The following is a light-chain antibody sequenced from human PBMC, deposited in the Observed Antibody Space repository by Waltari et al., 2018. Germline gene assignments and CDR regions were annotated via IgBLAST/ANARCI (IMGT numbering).Light chain of an antibody. V-gene: IGKV4-1*01. CDR2: WAS. J-gene: IGKJ3*01. Sequence: DIVMTQSPDSLAVSLGERATINCKSSQTVLYSSNNKNHLAWYQQKPGQPPKVPIYWASTRESGVPDRFSGSGSGTDFTLTISSLQAEDVAVYYCQQYYSIPFTFGPGTKVDIK. CDR1: QTVLYSSNNKNH. CDR3: QQYYSIPFT.